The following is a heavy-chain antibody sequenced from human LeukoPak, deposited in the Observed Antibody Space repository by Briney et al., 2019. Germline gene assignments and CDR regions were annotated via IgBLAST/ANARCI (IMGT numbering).Heavy chain of an antibody. J-gene: IGHJ4*02. CDR3: AKDLTVAGTGNY. D-gene: IGHD6-19*01. CDR1: GFTFSSYA. CDR2: ISGSGGST. Sequence: GGSLRLPCAASGFTFSSYAMSWVRQAPGKGLEWVSAISGSGGSTYYADSVKGRFTISRDNSKNTLYLQMNSLRAEDTAVYYCAKDLTVAGTGNYWGQGTLVTVSS. V-gene: IGHV3-23*01.